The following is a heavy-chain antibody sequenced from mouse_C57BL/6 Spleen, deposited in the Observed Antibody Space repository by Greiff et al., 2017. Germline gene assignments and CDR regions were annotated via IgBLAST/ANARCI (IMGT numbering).Heavy chain of an antibody. J-gene: IGHJ4*01. CDR1: GYTFTSYW. CDR3: ARSDYDYAMDY. CDR2: INPSNGGT. Sequence: QVQLKQSGTELVKPGASVKLSCKASGYTFTSYWMHWVKQRPGQGLEWIGNINPSNGGTNYNEKFKSKATLTVDKSSSTAYMQLSSLTSEDSAVYYCARSDYDYAMDYWGQGTSVTVSS. D-gene: IGHD2-4*01. V-gene: IGHV1-53*01.